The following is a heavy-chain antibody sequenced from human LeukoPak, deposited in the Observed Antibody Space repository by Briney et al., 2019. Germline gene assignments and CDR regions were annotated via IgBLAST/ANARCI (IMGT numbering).Heavy chain of an antibody. CDR1: GFTVSSNY. Sequence: PGGSLRLSCAASGFTVSSNYMSWVRQAPGKGLEWVSVIYNGDSTYYADSVKGRFTISRDNSKNTLYLQMSSLRAEDTAVYFCARMSVTMIVVVSYFDYWGQGTLVTVSS. CDR2: IYNGDST. CDR3: ARMSVTMIVVVSYFDY. D-gene: IGHD3-22*01. V-gene: IGHV3-66*01. J-gene: IGHJ4*02.